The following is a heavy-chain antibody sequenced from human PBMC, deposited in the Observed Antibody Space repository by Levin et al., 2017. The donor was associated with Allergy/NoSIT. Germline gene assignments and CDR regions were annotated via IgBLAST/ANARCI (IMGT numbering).Heavy chain of an antibody. D-gene: IGHD3-22*01. V-gene: IGHV4-39*01. CDR1: GGSISRSSYY. CDR2: VYYSGSA. J-gene: IGHJ4*02. Sequence: SQTLSLTCTVSGGSISRSSYYWGWIRQPPGKGLEWIGSVYYSGSAYYNPSLKSRVTISVDTSKKWFSLRLSSVTAADTAVYYCARHSTYYYYNSGYYTDYWGQGTLVTVSS. CDR3: ARHSTYYYYNSGYYTDY.